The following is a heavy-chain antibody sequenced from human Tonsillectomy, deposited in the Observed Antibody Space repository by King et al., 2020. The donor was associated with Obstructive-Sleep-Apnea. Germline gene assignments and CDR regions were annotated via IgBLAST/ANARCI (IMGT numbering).Heavy chain of an antibody. V-gene: IGHV3-30*04. CDR3: AGSASIAAAGYDY. D-gene: IGHD6-13*01. CDR1: GFTFSSYA. CDR2: ISYDGSNK. J-gene: IGHJ4*02. Sequence: VQLVESGGGVVQPGRSLRLSCAASGFTFSSYAMHWVRQAPGKGLEWVAVISYDGSNKYYADSVKGRFTISRDNSKNTLYLQMNSLRAEDTAVYYCAGSASIAAAGYDYWGQGTLVTVSS.